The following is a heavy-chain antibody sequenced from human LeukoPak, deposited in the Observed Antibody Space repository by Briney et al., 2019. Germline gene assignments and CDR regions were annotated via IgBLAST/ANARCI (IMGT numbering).Heavy chain of an antibody. V-gene: IGHV4-59*12. Sequence: PSETLSLTCTVSGGSISSYYWSWIRQPPGKGLEWIGYIYYSGSTNYNPSLKSRVTMSVDTSKNQFSLKLSSVTAADTAVYYCARAGTPHYDFWSGYYSEPFDYWGQGTLVTVSS. CDR3: ARAGTPHYDFWSGYYSEPFDY. J-gene: IGHJ4*02. CDR1: GGSISSYY. D-gene: IGHD3-3*01. CDR2: IYYSGST.